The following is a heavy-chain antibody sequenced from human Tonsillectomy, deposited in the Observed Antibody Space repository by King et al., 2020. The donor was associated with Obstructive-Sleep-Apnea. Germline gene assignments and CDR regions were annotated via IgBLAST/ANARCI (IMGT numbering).Heavy chain of an antibody. CDR3: ARLSVVIINDYYYGMDV. V-gene: IGHV4-4*02. Sequence: QLQESGPGLVKPSGTLSLTCAVSGGSISSNNWWSWVRQPPGKGLEWIGEIFHSGGANYNPSLRSRVTISVDKSKNQFSLKLTSVTAADTAVYYCARLSVVIINDYYYGMDVGGKGTTVTVSS. CDR2: IFHSGGA. J-gene: IGHJ6*04. CDR1: GGSISSNNW. D-gene: IGHD3-3*01.